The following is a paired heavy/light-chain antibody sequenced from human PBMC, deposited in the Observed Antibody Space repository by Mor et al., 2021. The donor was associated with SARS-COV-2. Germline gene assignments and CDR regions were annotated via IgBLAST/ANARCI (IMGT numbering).Heavy chain of an antibody. CDR3: ARVYYDFWSGYYRSARAYYYYGMDV. D-gene: IGHD3-3*01. V-gene: IGHV1-69*01. J-gene: IGHJ6*02. CDR1: GGTFSSYA. CDR2: IIPIFGTA. Sequence: QVQLVQSGAEVKKPGSSVKVSCKASGGTFSSYAISWVRQAPGQGLEWMGGIIPIFGTANYAQKFQGRVTITADESTSTAYMELSSLRSEDTAVYYCARVYYDFWSGYYRSARAYYYYGMDVWGQGTTVTVSS.
Light chain of an antibody. Sequence: QSALTQPPSVSGSPGQSVTISCTGTSSDVGSYNRVSWYQQPPGTAPKLMIYEVSNRPSGVPDRFSGSKSGNTASLTISGLQAEDEADYYCSSYTSSSTPVVFGGGTKLTVL. CDR1: SSDVGSYNR. J-gene: IGLJ2*01. CDR3: SSYTSSSTPVV. CDR2: EVS. V-gene: IGLV2-18*02.